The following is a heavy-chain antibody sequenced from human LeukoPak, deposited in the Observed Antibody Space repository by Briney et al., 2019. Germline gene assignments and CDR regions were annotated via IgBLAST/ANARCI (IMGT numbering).Heavy chain of an antibody. CDR1: GFTFSSSG. V-gene: IGHV3-30*02. CDR3: AKDRRLGSGWSLFDY. Sequence: PGGSLRLSCAASGFTFSSSGMHWVRQAPGKGLEWVAFLRRDGNSKNYANSVKGRFTISRDTSKNTLFLQMNSLRAEDTAVYYCAKDRRLGSGWSLFDYWGQGTLVTVSS. CDR2: LRRDGNSK. J-gene: IGHJ4*02. D-gene: IGHD6-19*01.